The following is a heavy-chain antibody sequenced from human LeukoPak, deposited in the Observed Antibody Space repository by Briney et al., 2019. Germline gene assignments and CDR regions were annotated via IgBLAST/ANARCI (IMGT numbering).Heavy chain of an antibody. Sequence: PGGSLRLSCAASGVTVSSNYLSWVRQAPGKGLELVSVIYCGGSTYYADSVKGRFTSSRDKPKNTLYLQMNSLRAEDTAVYNCARDWVTTDACDIWGQGTIVTVSS. J-gene: IGHJ3*02. CDR3: ARDWVTTDACDI. CDR1: GVTVSSNY. CDR2: IYCGGST. D-gene: IGHD4-17*01. V-gene: IGHV3-66*02.